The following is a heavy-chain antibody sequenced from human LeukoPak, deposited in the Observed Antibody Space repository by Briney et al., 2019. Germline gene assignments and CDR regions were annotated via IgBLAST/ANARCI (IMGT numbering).Heavy chain of an antibody. J-gene: IGHJ6*03. CDR2: ISSSSSTI. D-gene: IGHD2-15*01. CDR1: GFTFSSYS. CDR3: ARRGSPFYYYYYYMDV. Sequence: GGSLRLSCAASGFTFSSYSMNWVRQAPGKGLEWVSYISSSSSTIYYADSVKGRFTISRDNAKNSLYLQMNSLRAEDTAVYYCARRGSPFYYYYYYMDVWGKGTTVTVSS. V-gene: IGHV3-48*01.